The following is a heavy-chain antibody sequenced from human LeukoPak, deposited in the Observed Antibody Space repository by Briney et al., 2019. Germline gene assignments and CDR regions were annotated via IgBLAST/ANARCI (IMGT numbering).Heavy chain of an antibody. V-gene: IGHV4-59*01. CDR1: GGSISSYY. Sequence: PSETLSLTCTVSGGSISSYYWSWIRQAPGKGLEWIGYIYHSGSTNYNPPLKSRVTMSVNPSKNQFSLKLNSVTAADTAMYYCARTQSQSGSYRYYFGYWGQGTLVTVSS. D-gene: IGHD1-26*01. CDR3: ARTQSQSGSYRYYFGY. J-gene: IGHJ4*02. CDR2: IYHSGST.